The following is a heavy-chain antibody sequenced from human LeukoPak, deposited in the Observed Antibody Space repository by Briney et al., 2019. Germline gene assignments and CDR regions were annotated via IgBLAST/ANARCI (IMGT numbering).Heavy chain of an antibody. CDR2: IIPIFGTA. Sequence: ASVKVSCKASGGTFISYAISWVRQAPGQGLEWMGGIIPIFGTANYAQKFQGRVTITADESTSTAYMELSSLRSEDTAVYYCARARRIGDILTGYAPTDHDAFDIWGQGTMVTVSS. V-gene: IGHV1-69*13. J-gene: IGHJ3*02. CDR3: ARARRIGDILTGYAPTDHDAFDI. D-gene: IGHD3-9*01. CDR1: GGTFISYA.